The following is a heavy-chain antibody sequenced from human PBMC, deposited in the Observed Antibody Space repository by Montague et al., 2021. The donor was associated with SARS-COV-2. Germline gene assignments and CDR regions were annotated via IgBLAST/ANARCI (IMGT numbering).Heavy chain of an antibody. D-gene: IGHD3-10*01. CDR3: AKDATIFWFERGRGTFDY. Sequence: SLRLSYAASGFTFNNFGMHWVRQAPGQGLEWVAVISYDGSIQYYADSVKGRFTISRDWSKSTLFLQMSSLRPEDTAVYYCAKDATIFWFERGRGTFDYWGRGTLVAVSS. CDR1: GFTFNNFG. CDR2: ISYDGSIQ. V-gene: IGHV3-30*18. J-gene: IGHJ4*02.